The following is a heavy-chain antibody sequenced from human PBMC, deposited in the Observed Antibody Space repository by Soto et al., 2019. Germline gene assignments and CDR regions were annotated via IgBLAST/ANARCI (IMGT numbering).Heavy chain of an antibody. D-gene: IGHD1-26*01. CDR2: ICYRGST. J-gene: IGHJ4*02. CDR1: AGSITSASDS. Sequence: QLQLQESGPRLLKPSETLSLTCTVSAGSITSASDSWGWIRQPPGKGLECTGSICYRGSTYYNLSLKSRVTISVDTSKTQFSLKVTSVTAADMAVYYCARHGWGSYSDYFDYWGQGTLVTVSS. V-gene: IGHV4-39*01. CDR3: ARHGWGSYSDYFDY.